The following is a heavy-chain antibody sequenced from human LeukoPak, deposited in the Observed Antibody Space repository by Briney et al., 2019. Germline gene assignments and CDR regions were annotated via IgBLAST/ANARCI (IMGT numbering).Heavy chain of an antibody. D-gene: IGHD4-23*01. J-gene: IGHJ4*02. CDR3: AREGVMDYGGNSYLFDY. CDR2: INPNNGGT. Sequence: ASVKVSCKASGYTFTGYYIHWVRQAPGQGLEWMGWINPNNGGTNYAQKFQGRVTMTRDTSTSTVYMELSSLRSEDTAVYYCAREGVMDYGGNSYLFDYWGQGTLVTVSS. V-gene: IGHV1-2*02. CDR1: GYTFTGYY.